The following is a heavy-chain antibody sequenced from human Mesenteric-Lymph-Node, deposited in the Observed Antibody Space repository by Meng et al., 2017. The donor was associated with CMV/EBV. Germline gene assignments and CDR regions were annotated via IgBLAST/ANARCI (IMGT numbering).Heavy chain of an antibody. CDR3: ARDLMGYDSSGYYSY. CDR1: GFTFSSYW. Sequence: ETLSLSCAASGFTFSSYWMYWVRQAPGKGLVWVSRINSDGSGTTYAESVKGRFTISRDNAKNTLYLQMNSLRAEDTALYYCARDLMGYDSSGYYSYWGQGTLVTVSS. CDR2: INSDGSGT. J-gene: IGHJ4*02. D-gene: IGHD3-22*01. V-gene: IGHV3-74*01.